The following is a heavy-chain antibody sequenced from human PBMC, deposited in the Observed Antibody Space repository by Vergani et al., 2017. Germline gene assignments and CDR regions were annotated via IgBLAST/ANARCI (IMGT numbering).Heavy chain of an antibody. CDR1: GFTFRIYG. Sequence: QVQLMESGGGVVQPGGSLRLSCIASGFTFRIYGMHWVRQAPGKGLEWVAFIRYDGTKRFYGDSVKGRFTISRDNSQTTVFLQMNSLRADDSAVYYCTKAGQYDSDNFHDSWGQGALVTVAS. J-gene: IGHJ1*01. CDR2: IRYDGTKR. CDR3: TKAGQYDSDNFHDS. V-gene: IGHV3-30*02. D-gene: IGHD3-22*01.